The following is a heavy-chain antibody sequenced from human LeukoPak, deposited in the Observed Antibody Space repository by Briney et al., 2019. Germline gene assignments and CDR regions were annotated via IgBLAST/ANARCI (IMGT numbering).Heavy chain of an antibody. Sequence: PGGSLRLSCAASGFTFSAYWMHWVRQAPGKGLVWVSRLSPDGSSSIYADSVKGRFTVSRDNAKNTLYLQMNSLRAEDTAVYYFTRSPSLGGDFWGFDFWGQGTLGTVSS. CDR3: TRSPSLGGDFWGFDF. CDR2: LSPDGSSS. CDR1: GFTFSAYW. V-gene: IGHV3-74*01. D-gene: IGHD2-21*02. J-gene: IGHJ4*02.